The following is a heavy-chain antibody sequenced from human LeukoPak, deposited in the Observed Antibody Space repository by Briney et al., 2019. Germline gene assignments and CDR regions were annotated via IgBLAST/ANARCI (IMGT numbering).Heavy chain of an antibody. Sequence: PSETLSLTCTVSGGSINSYYWSWIRQPPGKGLEWIGYIYYSGSTNYNPSLKSRVTISVHTSKNQFSLKLSSVTAADTAVYYCARVGGSSSFGSFYWGQGTLVTVSS. V-gene: IGHV4-59*01. CDR3: ARVGGSSSFGSFY. CDR1: GGSINSYY. D-gene: IGHD6-13*01. J-gene: IGHJ4*02. CDR2: IYYSGST.